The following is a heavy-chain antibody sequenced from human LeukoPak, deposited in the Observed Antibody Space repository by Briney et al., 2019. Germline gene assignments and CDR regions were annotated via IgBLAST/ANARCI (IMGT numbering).Heavy chain of an antibody. CDR1: GFTFSSYS. J-gene: IGHJ2*01. CDR2: ISSSSSYI. Sequence: GGSLRLSCAASGFTFSSYSMNWVRQAPGKGLEWVSSISSSSSYIYYADSVKGRFTISRDNAKNSLYLQMNSLRAEDTAVYYCASPKADDYGDFYWYFDLWGRGTLVTVSS. D-gene: IGHD4-17*01. CDR3: ASPKADDYGDFYWYFDL. V-gene: IGHV3-21*01.